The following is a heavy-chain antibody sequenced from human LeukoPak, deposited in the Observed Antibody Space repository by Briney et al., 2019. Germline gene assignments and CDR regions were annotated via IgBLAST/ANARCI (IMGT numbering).Heavy chain of an antibody. Sequence: ASVKVSCKASGYTFTGYYMHWVRQAPGQGLEWMGWINPNSGGTNYAQNFQGRVTMTRDTSISTVYMELSSPTSDDTAVYYCARDVITAPYWDYWGQGTLVTVSS. CDR3: ARDVITAPYWDY. D-gene: IGHD1-14*01. CDR2: INPNSGGT. J-gene: IGHJ4*02. CDR1: GYTFTGYY. V-gene: IGHV1-2*02.